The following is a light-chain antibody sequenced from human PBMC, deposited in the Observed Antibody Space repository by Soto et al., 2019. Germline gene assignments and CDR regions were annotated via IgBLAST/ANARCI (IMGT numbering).Light chain of an antibody. CDR1: QSVSSSY. Sequence: EIVLTQSPGTLSLSPGERATLSCRASQSVSSSYLAWYQQKPGQAPRLLIYGASSRAAGIPDRFSGSGSGNDFTLTIIRLEPEDFAVYYCQQYGSSMWTFGQGTKVEIK. CDR2: GAS. J-gene: IGKJ1*01. CDR3: QQYGSSMWT. V-gene: IGKV3-20*01.